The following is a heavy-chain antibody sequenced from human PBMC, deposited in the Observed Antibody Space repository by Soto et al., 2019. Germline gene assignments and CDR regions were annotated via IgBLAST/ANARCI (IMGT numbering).Heavy chain of an antibody. CDR3: ASVREGGGRGSGWFDP. J-gene: IGHJ5*02. Sequence: ASVKVSCKASGYTFTSYDINWVRQAPGQGLEWMGWMNPNSGNTDYAQNLQGRVTMTRNTSISTAYMELSSLRSDDTAVYYCASVREGGGRGSGWFDPWGQGTLVTVSS. CDR1: GYTFTSYD. V-gene: IGHV1-8*01. CDR2: MNPNSGNT. D-gene: IGHD2-15*01.